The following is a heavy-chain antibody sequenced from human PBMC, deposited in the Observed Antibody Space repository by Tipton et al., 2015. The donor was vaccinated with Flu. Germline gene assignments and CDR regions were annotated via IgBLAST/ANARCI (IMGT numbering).Heavy chain of an antibody. Sequence: SLRLSCAASGFTFSDYGMQWVRQAPGKGLEWVALIWYDGSNKLYGDSVKGRFSIARDSSMNTLYLQMNSLRAEDTAVYFCARGMHYWGQGTLVTVSS. CDR2: IWYDGSNK. J-gene: IGHJ4*02. V-gene: IGHV3-33*08. CDR3: ARGMHY. CDR1: GFTFSDYG.